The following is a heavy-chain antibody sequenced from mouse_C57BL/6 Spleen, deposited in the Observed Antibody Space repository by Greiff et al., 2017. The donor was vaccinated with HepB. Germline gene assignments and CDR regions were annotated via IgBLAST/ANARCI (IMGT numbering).Heavy chain of an antibody. D-gene: IGHD1-1*01. CDR3: ARHVTTVVGRYFDV. CDR2: ISSGGSYT. V-gene: IGHV5-6*01. CDR1: GFTFSSYG. Sequence: EVQVVESGGDLVKPGGSLKLSCAASGFTFSSYGMSWVRQTPDKRLEWVATISSGGSYTYYPDSVKGRFTISRDNAKNTLYLQMSSLKSEDTAMYYCARHVTTVVGRYFDVWGTGTTVTVSS. J-gene: IGHJ1*03.